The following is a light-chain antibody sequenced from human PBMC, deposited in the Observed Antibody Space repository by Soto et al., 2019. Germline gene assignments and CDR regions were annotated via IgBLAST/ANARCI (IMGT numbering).Light chain of an antibody. V-gene: IGLV2-8*01. CDR3: CLYIGATTYV. Sequence: QSALTQPPSASGSPGQSVTISCTGTSSDVGGYNYVSWYQQYPGKAPKVMIYEVSKRPSGVPDRFSGSKSGNTASLTVSGLQADDEADYYCCLYIGATTYVFGTGTKLTVL. CDR1: SSDVGGYNY. J-gene: IGLJ1*01. CDR2: EVS.